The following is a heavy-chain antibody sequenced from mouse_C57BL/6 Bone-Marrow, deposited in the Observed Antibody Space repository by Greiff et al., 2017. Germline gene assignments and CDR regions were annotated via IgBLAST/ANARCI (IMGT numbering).Heavy chain of an antibody. Sequence: VQLQQSGPGLVKPSQSLFLTCSITGFPITSGYYWIWIRQSPGKPLEWMGYITHSGETFYNPSLQSPISITRETSKNQFFLQLNSVTTEDTAMYYCAGDRRWLLGFAYWGQGTLVTVSA. CDR3: AGDRRWLLGFAY. J-gene: IGHJ3*01. V-gene: IGHV12-3*01. CDR2: ITHSGET. CDR1: GFPITSGYY. D-gene: IGHD2-3*01.